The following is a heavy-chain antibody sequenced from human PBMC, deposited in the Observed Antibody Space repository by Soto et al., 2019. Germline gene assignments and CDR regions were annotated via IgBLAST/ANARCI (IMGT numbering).Heavy chain of an antibody. CDR2: VSYDGSDK. J-gene: IGHJ6*02. CDR1: GFTFCGYG. V-gene: IGHV3-30*18. CDR3: AKPVVSPPYYYYGMDV. D-gene: IGHD2-2*01. Sequence: SLRLSCAASGFTFCGYGMHWVRQAPGKGLEWVAVVSYDGSDKYYADSVKGRFTISRDNSKNTLYLQVNSLRTEDTAVYYCAKPVVSPPYYYYGMDVWGQGTTVTVSS.